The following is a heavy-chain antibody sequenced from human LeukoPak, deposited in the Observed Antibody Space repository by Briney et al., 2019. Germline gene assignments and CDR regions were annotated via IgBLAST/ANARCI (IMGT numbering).Heavy chain of an antibody. CDR1: GGSFSGYY. V-gene: IGHV4-34*01. CDR2: INHSGST. J-gene: IGHJ5*02. D-gene: IGHD2-2*01. Sequence: SETLSLTCAVYGGSFSGYYWSWIRQPPGKGLEWIGEINHSGSTNYNPSLKSRVTISVDSFKTQFSLKLSSGTAADTAVYYCARGGDIVVVPVTFDPWGQGSQVTVSS. CDR3: ARGGDIVVVPVTFDP.